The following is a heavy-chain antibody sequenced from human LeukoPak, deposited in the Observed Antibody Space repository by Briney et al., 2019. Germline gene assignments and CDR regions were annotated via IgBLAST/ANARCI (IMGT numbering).Heavy chain of an antibody. Sequence: GGSLRLSCVVSGFTASSNYMSWVRQAPGEGLVWVSRISSDASSTSYADSVKGRFTISRDNAENTLFLQMNSLTAEDTAVYYCARARGYYYESFEYWGHGTLVTISS. J-gene: IGHJ4*01. CDR2: ISSDASST. V-gene: IGHV3-74*01. D-gene: IGHD3-22*01. CDR3: ARARGYYYESFEY. CDR1: GFTASSNY.